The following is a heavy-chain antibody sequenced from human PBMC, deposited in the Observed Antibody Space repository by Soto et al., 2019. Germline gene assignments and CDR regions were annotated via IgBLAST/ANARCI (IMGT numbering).Heavy chain of an antibody. CDR3: ARVVLGYMDV. Sequence: PWETLSLTCAVYGVSFGGYYWSWVRQPPGKGLEWIGEINHSGSTNYNPSLKSRVTISVDTSKNRFSLKLSSVTAADTAVYYCARVVLGYMDVWGKGTKVTVSS. D-gene: IGHD2-15*01. CDR2: INHSGST. CDR1: GVSFGGYY. V-gene: IGHV4-34*01. J-gene: IGHJ6*03.